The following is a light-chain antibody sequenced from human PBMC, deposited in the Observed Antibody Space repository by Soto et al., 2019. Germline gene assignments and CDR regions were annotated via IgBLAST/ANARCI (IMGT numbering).Light chain of an antibody. CDR3: QSYDSSLVV. CDR2: GNS. J-gene: IGLJ2*01. CDR1: SSNIGAGYD. V-gene: IGLV1-40*01. Sequence: QFVLTQPPSVSGAPGQRVPISCTGSSSNIGAGYDVHWYQQLPGTAPKLLIYGNSNRPSGVPDRFSGSKSGTSASLAITGLQAEDEADYYCQSYDSSLVVFGGGTKLTVL.